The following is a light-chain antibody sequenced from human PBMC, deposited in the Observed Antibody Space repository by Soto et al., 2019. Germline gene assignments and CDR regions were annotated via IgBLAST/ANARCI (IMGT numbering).Light chain of an antibody. Sequence: EIVMTQSTATLSVSPGERATLSCRASQSVSSNLAWYQQKPGQATRLLIYGASTRATGIPARFSGSGSGTEFTLTISSLQSEDFAVYYCHQSNNWPRTFGHGTKVELK. V-gene: IGKV3-15*01. CDR3: HQSNNWPRT. CDR1: QSVSSN. CDR2: GAS. J-gene: IGKJ1*01.